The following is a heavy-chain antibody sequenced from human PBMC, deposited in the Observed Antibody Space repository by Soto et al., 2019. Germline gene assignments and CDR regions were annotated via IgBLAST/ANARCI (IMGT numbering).Heavy chain of an antibody. CDR2: INPNSGGT. CDR1: GYTFTGYY. J-gene: IGHJ4*02. V-gene: IGHV1-2*02. CDR3: AIAHSSSCYPSDY. D-gene: IGHD6-13*01. Sequence: ASVKVSCKASGYTFTGYYMHRVRQAPGHGLEWMGWINPNSGGTNYAQKSQGRVTMTRDTSISTAYMELSRLRSAATAVYYCAIAHSSSCYPSDYWGQGTLDTAPQ.